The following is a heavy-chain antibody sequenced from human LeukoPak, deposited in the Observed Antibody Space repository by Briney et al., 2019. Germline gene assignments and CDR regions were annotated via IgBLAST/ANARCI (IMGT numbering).Heavy chain of an antibody. Sequence: APVKVSCTASGYTFSDYYMHWVRQAPGQGLEWMGWVNPNSGGTNYAQKFQGRFTMTRDTSINTAYMEVSGLRSDDTAVYYCSRGAPTIAMTGTGLDYWGQGTLVAVSS. D-gene: IGHD6-19*01. V-gene: IGHV1-2*02. CDR2: VNPNSGGT. CDR1: GYTFSDYY. CDR3: SRGAPTIAMTGTGLDY. J-gene: IGHJ4*02.